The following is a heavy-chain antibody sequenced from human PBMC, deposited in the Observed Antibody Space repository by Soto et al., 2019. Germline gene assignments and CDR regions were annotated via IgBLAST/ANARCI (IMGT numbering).Heavy chain of an antibody. CDR1: GYTFTGYY. V-gene: IGHV1-2*04. CDR3: ARLAAAGTGWFDP. CDR2: INPNSGGT. D-gene: IGHD6-13*01. Sequence: QVPLVQSGAEVKKPGASVKVSCKASGYTFTGYYMHWVRQAPGQGLEWMGWINPNSGGTNYAQKFQGWVTMTRDTSISTAYMELSRLRSDDTAVYYCARLAAAGTGWFDPWGQGTLVTVSS. J-gene: IGHJ5*02.